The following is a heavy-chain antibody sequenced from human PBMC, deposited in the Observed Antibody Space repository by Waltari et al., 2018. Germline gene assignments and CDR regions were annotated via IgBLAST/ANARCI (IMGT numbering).Heavy chain of an antibody. CDR1: GGSISSYY. Sequence: QVQLQESGPGLVKPSETLSLTCTVSGGSISSYYWSWIRQPPGKGLEWIGYIYYSGSTNYNPSLKSRVTISVDTSKNQFSLKLSSVTAADTAVYYCARGNYYYYYMDVWGKGTTVNVSS. CDR3: ARGNYYYYYMDV. CDR2: IYYSGST. V-gene: IGHV4-59*01. J-gene: IGHJ6*03.